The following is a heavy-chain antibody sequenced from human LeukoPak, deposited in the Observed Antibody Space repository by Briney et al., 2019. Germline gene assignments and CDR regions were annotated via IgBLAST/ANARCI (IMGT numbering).Heavy chain of an antibody. V-gene: IGHV3-23*01. CDR2: ISGSGGST. J-gene: IGHJ4*02. Sequence: GGSLRLSCAASGFTFSSYAMSWVRQAPGKGLEWASAISGSGGSTYYADSVKGRFTISRDNSKNTLHLQMNSLRAEDTAVYYCANELERRGYYYGSGSHQPSYWGQGTLVTVSS. CDR1: GFTFSSYA. D-gene: IGHD3-10*01. CDR3: ANELERRGYYYGSGSHQPSY.